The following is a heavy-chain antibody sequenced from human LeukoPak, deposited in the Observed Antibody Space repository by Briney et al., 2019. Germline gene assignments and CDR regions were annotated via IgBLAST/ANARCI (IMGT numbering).Heavy chain of an antibody. CDR1: GGSFSGYY. D-gene: IGHD4-23*01. CDR2: INHSGST. CDR3: ARGTMVVTPVSFDY. J-gene: IGHJ4*02. Sequence: SETLSLTCAVYGGSFSGYYWSWIRQPPGKGLEWIGEINHSGSTNYNPSLKSRVTISVDTSKNQFSLKLSSVTAADTAVYYRARGTMVVTPVSFDYRGQGTLVTVSS. V-gene: IGHV4-34*01.